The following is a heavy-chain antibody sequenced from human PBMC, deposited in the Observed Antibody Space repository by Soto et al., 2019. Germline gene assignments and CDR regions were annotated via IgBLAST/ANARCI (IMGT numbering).Heavy chain of an antibody. V-gene: IGHV4-59*01. CDR1: GGSISTYY. J-gene: IGHJ4*02. CDR3: ARDAYSGYDKGYFDY. CDR2: IYYSATT. Sequence: SETLSLTCTVSGGSISTYYWSWIRQPPGKGLEWIGFIYYSATTNYNPSLKSRVTISVDTAKNQFSLKLGSVTAADTAMYYCARDAYSGYDKGYFDYWGQGTLVTVSS. D-gene: IGHD5-12*01.